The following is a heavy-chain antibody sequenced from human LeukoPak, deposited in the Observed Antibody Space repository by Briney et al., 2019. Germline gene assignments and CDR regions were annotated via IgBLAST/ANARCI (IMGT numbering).Heavy chain of an antibody. J-gene: IGHJ4*02. CDR1: GFTVSSYW. V-gene: IGHV3-74*01. CDR3: ARDFGGNSDF. Sequence: GGSLRLSCAASGFTVSSYWMHWVRQVPGKGLVWVSRMQVEGSVTSYADFVKGRLTISRDIAKDTLYLQMNTLTAEDTAVYYCARDFGGNSDFWGQGTLVTVSS. CDR2: MQVEGSVT. D-gene: IGHD3-10*01.